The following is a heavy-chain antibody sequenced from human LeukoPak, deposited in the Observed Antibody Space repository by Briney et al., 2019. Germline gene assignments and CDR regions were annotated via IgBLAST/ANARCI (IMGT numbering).Heavy chain of an antibody. D-gene: IGHD6-19*01. Sequence: SETLSLTCTVSGGSISSDYWNWIRQPPGRGLEYIGYIYYSGSTNYNPSLKSRVTTSIDTSKNQFSLKLTSVTAADTAVYYCARGPGSGSSYYFDYWGQGILVTVSS. CDR1: GGSISSDY. CDR3: ARGPGSGSSYYFDY. V-gene: IGHV4-59*01. J-gene: IGHJ4*02. CDR2: IYYSGST.